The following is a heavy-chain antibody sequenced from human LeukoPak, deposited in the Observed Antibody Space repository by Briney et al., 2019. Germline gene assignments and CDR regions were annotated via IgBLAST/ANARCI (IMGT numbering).Heavy chain of an antibody. V-gene: IGHV3-30-3*01. D-gene: IGHD6-13*01. CDR3: ARILYSSSWGTFDP. CDR1: GFTFSSYA. CDR2: ISYDGSNK. J-gene: IGHJ5*02. Sequence: TGGSLRLSCAASGFTFSSYAMHWVRQAPGKGLEWVAVISYDGSNKYYADSVKGRFTISRDSSKNTLYLQMNSLRAEDTAVYYCARILYSSSWGTFDPWGQGTLVTVSS.